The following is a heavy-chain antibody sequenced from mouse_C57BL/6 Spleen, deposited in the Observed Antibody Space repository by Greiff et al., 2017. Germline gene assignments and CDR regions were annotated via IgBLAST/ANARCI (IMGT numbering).Heavy chain of an antibody. V-gene: IGHV5-4*01. CDR1: GFTFSSYA. CDR2: ISDGGSYT. D-gene: IGHD4-1*01. J-gene: IGHJ2*01. Sequence: EVKVVESGGGLVKPGGSLKLSCAASGFTFSSYAMSWVRQTPEKRLEWVATISDGGSYTYYPDNVKGRFTISRDNAKNNLYLQMSHLKSEDTAMYYCARDSGTPFDYWGQGTTLTVSS. CDR3: ARDSGTPFDY.